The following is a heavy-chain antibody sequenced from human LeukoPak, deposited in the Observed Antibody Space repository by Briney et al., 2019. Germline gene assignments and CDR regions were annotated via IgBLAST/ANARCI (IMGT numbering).Heavy chain of an antibody. J-gene: IGHJ3*02. CDR1: GFTFSSYA. CDR3: AKESYDFWSGYSSVAFDI. V-gene: IGHV3-23*01. CDR2: ISGSGGST. Sequence: GGSLRLSCAASGFTFSSYAMSWVRQAPGKGLEWVSAISGSGGSTYYADSVKGRFTISRDNSKNTLYLQMNSLRAEDTAVYYCAKESYDFWSGYSSVAFDIWGQGTMVTVSP. D-gene: IGHD3-3*01.